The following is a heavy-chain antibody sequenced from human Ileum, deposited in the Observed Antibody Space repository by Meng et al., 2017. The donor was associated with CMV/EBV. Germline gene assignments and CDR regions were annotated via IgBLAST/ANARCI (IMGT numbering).Heavy chain of an antibody. D-gene: IGHD3-3*01. V-gene: IGHV4-34*01. CDR1: GGSFSGYY. J-gene: IGHJ5*02. CDR2: INHSGST. Sequence: SETLSLTCAVYGGSFSGYYWSWIRQPPGKGLEWFGEINHSGSTNYNPSLKSRVTISVDTSKNQFSLKLSSVTAADTAVYYCARGNTYYDFWSGYSTNYNWFDPWGQGTLVTVSS. CDR3: ARGNTYYDFWSGYSTNYNWFDP.